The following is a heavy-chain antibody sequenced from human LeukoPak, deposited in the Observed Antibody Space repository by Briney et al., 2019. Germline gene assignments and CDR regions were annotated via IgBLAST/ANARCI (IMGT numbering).Heavy chain of an antibody. V-gene: IGHV3-7*01. CDR2: IKQDGSEK. CDR1: GFTFSRHN. CDR3: AREGSDWNYYYYMDV. Sequence: GGSLRLSCAASGFTFSRHNMSWVRQAPGKGLEWVANIKQDGSEKYYVDSVKGRFTISRDNAKNSLYLQMSSLRAEDTAVYYCAREGSDWNYYYYMDVWGKGTTVTISS. J-gene: IGHJ6*03. D-gene: IGHD6-19*01.